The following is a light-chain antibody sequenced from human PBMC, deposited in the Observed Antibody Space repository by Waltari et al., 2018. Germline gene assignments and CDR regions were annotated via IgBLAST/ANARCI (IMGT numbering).Light chain of an antibody. CDR2: DAS. Sequence: EIVLTQSPATLSLSPGERATLSCGASQSVSSYLAWYHQKPGQAPRLLIYDASNRATGIPAKFSGSGSGTDFTLTISSLEPEDFAIYYCQQRSNWPWTCGQGTKVEIK. CDR1: QSVSSY. V-gene: IGKV3-11*01. CDR3: QQRSNWPWT. J-gene: IGKJ1*01.